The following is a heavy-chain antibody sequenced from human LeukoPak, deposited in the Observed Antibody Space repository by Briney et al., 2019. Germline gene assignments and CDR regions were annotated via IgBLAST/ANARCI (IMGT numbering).Heavy chain of an antibody. Sequence: GGSLRLSCAVSGITFNNAWMTWVRQAPGKGLEWVGRIKSKADGGTTDYAAPVKGRFSISREDSKTTVHLQMGTLKADDTAVYYCTTQGNLNRRMIDWYFDLWGRGTLVTVSS. CDR3: TTQGNLNRRMIDWYFDL. J-gene: IGHJ2*01. CDR2: IKSKADGGTT. V-gene: IGHV3-15*01. CDR1: GITFNNAW. D-gene: IGHD1-14*01.